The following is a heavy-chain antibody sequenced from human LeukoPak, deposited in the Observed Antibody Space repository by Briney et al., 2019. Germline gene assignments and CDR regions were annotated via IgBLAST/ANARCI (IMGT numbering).Heavy chain of an antibody. CDR1: GFTFGDYA. J-gene: IGHJ4*02. V-gene: IGHV3-49*03. CDR3: TRVLADGYNFNFDY. D-gene: IGHD5-24*01. CDR2: IRSKAYGGIT. Sequence: GGSLRLSCTASGFTFGDYAMSWFRQAPGKGLEWVGFIRSKAYGGITEYAASVKGRFTISRDDSKSIAYLQMNSLKTEDTAVYYCTRVLADGYNFNFDYWGQGTLVTVSS.